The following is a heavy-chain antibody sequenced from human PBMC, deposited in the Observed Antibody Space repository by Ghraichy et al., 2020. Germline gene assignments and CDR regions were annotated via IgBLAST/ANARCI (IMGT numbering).Heavy chain of an antibody. V-gene: IGHV4-34*01. CDR1: GGSFSGYY. CDR3: ARTTVLRFLEWSTPYDAFDI. CDR2: INHSGST. Sequence: SETLSLTCAVYGGSFSGYYWSWIRQPPGKGLEWIGEINHSGSTNYNPSLKSQVTISVDTSKNQFSLKLSSVTAADTAVYYCARTTVLRFLEWSTPYDAFDIWGQGTMVTVSS. D-gene: IGHD3-3*01. J-gene: IGHJ3*02.